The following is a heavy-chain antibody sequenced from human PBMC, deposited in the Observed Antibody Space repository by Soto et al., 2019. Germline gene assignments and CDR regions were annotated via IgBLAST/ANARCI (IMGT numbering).Heavy chain of an antibody. Sequence: QVQLVESGGGVVQPGRSLRLSCAASGFTFNNYGMHWVRQAPGKGLEWVAHILYDGGKNYYADSVKGRFTISRDNSKNTLYMQRNSLTAEDTAVYFWAKSKDGYNIYFYYCMDVWGQGTAVTVSS. V-gene: IGHV3-30*18. D-gene: IGHD5-12*01. J-gene: IGHJ6*02. CDR1: GFTFNNYG. CDR3: AKSKDGYNIYFYYCMDV. CDR2: ILYDGGKN.